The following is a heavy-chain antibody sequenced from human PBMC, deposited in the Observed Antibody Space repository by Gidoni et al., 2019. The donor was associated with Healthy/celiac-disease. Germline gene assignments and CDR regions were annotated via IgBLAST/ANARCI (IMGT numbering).Heavy chain of an antibody. J-gene: IGHJ5*02. D-gene: IGHD2-2*01. CDR1: GYTFTSYG. CDR2: FSAYNGNT. V-gene: IGHV1-18*01. Sequence: QVQLVQSGAEVKHPGAAVQVSCKDSGYTFTSYGISWVRQAPGQGLEWMGWFSAYNGNTNYAQKLQGRVTMTTDTSTSTAYMELRSLRSDDTAVYYCARLRVPAASGGWFDPWGQGTLVTVSS. CDR3: ARLRVPAASGGWFDP.